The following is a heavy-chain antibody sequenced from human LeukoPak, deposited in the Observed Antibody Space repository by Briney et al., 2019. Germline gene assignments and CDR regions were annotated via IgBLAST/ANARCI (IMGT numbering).Heavy chain of an antibody. Sequence: PGGSLRLSCAASGFTFSSYAMSWVRQTPGKGLEWVSGISDSGGSTYYADSVKGRFTISRDNSKNTLYLQMNSLRAEDTAVYYCARDALNYDFWSGYYVHGMDVWGQGTTVTVSS. D-gene: IGHD3-3*01. CDR2: ISDSGGST. V-gene: IGHV3-23*01. CDR3: ARDALNYDFWSGYYVHGMDV. J-gene: IGHJ6*02. CDR1: GFTFSSYA.